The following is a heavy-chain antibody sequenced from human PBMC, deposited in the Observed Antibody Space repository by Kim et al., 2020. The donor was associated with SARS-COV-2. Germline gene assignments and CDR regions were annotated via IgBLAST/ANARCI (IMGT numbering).Heavy chain of an antibody. CDR2: ISYDGSNK. V-gene: IGHV3-30*18. J-gene: IGHJ4*02. D-gene: IGHD6-13*01. CDR1: GFTFSSYG. Sequence: GGSLRLSCAASGFTFSSYGMHWVRLAPGKGLEWVAVISYDGSNKYYADSVKGRFTISRDNSKNTLYLQMNSLRAEDTAVYYCAKGGIADWGQGTLVTVSS. CDR3: AKGGIAD.